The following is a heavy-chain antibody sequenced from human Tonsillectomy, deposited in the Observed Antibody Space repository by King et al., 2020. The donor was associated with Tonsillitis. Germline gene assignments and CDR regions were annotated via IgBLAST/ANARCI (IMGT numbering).Heavy chain of an antibody. CDR2: IYTRGST. CDR1: GDSISSGTCY. J-gene: IGHJ6*04. CDR3: ARDQCYDFWTGSPSMDV. Sequence: PLQESGPGLLKPSQTLSLTCTVSGDSISSGTCYWSWIRQPAGKGLEWIGRIYTRGSTKYNPSLKSRVTISVDTSKNQFSLRLSSVTAADTAVYFCARDQCYDFWTGSPSMDVWGKGTTVTVSS. D-gene: IGHD3-3*01. V-gene: IGHV4-61*02.